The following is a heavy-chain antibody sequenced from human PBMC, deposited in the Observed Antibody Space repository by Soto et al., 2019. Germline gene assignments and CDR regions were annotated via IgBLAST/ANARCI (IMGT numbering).Heavy chain of an antibody. D-gene: IGHD3-3*01. CDR1: GYSIRIGDS. J-gene: IGHJ6*02. Sequence: SETLSLTCVVSGYSIRIGDSRNWVRQSPEMGLQWIGTIFHNGNSSYNPSLKSRLTISVDTSRNEFSLNLRFVTAADTAIYYCARSEAIFTYTGGLDVWGQGTTVTVSS. CDR2: IFHNGNS. CDR3: ARSEAIFTYTGGLDV. V-gene: IGHV4-38-2*01.